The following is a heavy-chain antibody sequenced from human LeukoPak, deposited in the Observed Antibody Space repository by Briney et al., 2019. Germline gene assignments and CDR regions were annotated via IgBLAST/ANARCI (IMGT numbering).Heavy chain of an antibody. CDR1: GGSISSGSYY. CDR2: IYSSGST. D-gene: IGHD2-15*01. CDR3: ATGGDCSGGSCYAGGFYYYYYMDV. V-gene: IGHV4-61*02. Sequence: SQTLSLTCSVSGGSISSGSYYWSWIRQPTGKGLEWIGRIYSSGSTNYNPSLKSRVTISVDTSKNQFSLKLSSVTAADTAVYYCATGGDCSGGSCYAGGFYYYYYMDVWGKGTTVTVSS. J-gene: IGHJ6*03.